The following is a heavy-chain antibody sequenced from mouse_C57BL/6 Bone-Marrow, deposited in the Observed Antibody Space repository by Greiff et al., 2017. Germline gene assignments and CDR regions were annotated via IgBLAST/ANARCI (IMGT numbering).Heavy chain of an antibody. CDR2: IYPRSGNT. J-gene: IGHJ1*03. CDR3: ASGIYYGNSYWYIDV. Sequence: QVQLQQSGAELARPGASVKLSCKASGYTFTSYGISWVKQRTGQGLEWIGEIYPRSGNTYYNEKFKGKATLTADKSSSTAYMELRSLTSEDSAIYVRASGIYYGNSYWYIDVWGKGTSVTVSS. V-gene: IGHV1-81*01. CDR1: GYTFTSYG. D-gene: IGHD2-1*01.